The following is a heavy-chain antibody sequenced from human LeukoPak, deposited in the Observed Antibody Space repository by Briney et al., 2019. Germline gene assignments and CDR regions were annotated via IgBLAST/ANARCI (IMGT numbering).Heavy chain of an antibody. CDR3: ARIAVAGTDFDY. D-gene: IGHD6-19*01. V-gene: IGHV4-59*01. J-gene: IGHJ4*02. CDR2: IYYSGST. CDR1: GGSISSYY. Sequence: SETLSLTCTVSGGSISSYYWSWIRQTPGKGLEWIGYIYYSGSTNYNPSLNSRVTMSVDTSKNQFSLNLNSVTAADTAVYYCARIAVAGTDFDYWGQGTLVTVSS.